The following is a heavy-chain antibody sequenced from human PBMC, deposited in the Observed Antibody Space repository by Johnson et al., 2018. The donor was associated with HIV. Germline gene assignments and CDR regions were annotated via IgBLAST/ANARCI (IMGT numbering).Heavy chain of an antibody. CDR3: ARDLSGNYGDAFDI. Sequence: SLRLSCAASGFTLSSYTIHWVRQAPGKGLEWVAVISYDGSNKKYADSVKGRFTISRDNSKNTLYLQMNSLRAADTAVYYCARDLSGNYGDAFDIWGQGTMVTVSS. CDR1: GFTLSSYT. V-gene: IGHV3-30*04. D-gene: IGHD1-26*01. J-gene: IGHJ3*02. CDR2: ISYDGSNK.